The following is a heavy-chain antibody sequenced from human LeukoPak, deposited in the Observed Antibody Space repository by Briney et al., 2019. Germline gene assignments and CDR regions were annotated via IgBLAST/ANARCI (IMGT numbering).Heavy chain of an antibody. CDR2: IKQDGSQK. V-gene: IGHV3-7*01. Sequence: PGGSLRLSCAASGFTFSRYWMSWVRQAPGKGLEWVANIKQDGSQKSYVDSVKGRFTISRDNANNLLYLQMNSPRAEDTAVYYCARESFAARWDWGQGTLVTVSS. D-gene: IGHD6-6*01. J-gene: IGHJ4*02. CDR3: ARESFAARWD. CDR1: GFTFSRYW.